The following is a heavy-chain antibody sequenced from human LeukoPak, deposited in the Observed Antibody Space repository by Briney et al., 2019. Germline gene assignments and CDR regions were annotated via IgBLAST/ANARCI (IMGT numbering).Heavy chain of an antibody. CDR1: GFTFSIYS. Sequence: GGSLRLSCATSGFTFSIYSMNWVRRSPGKGLECVSSISSSSIYIYYADSVKGRFTISRDNAKNSLYLQMNSLRAEDTAVYYCARGLYSSSWYDFDYWGQGTLVTVSS. CDR3: ARGLYSSSWYDFDY. D-gene: IGHD6-13*01. J-gene: IGHJ4*02. V-gene: IGHV3-21*01. CDR2: ISSSSIYI.